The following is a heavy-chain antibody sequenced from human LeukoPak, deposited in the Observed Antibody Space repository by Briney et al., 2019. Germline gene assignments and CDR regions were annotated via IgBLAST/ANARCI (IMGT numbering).Heavy chain of an antibody. Sequence: SETLSLTCTVSGGSINSYYWSGIRQPPGKGLEWIGYIYDSGSTNYNPYLKGRVAISVDTSKNQFSLMLSSVTAADTAVYYCAVDSVRGVLGSDPWGQGTLVNVSS. CDR2: IYDSGST. V-gene: IGHV4-59*08. CDR3: AVDSVRGVLGSDP. J-gene: IGHJ5*02. D-gene: IGHD3-10*01. CDR1: GGSINSYY.